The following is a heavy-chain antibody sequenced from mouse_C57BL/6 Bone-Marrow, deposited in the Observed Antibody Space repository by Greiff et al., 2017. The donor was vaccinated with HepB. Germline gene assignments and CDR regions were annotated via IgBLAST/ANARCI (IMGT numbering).Heavy chain of an antibody. CDR2: ISNGGGST. Sequence: EVNVVESGGGLVQPGGSLKLSCAASGFTFSDYYMYWVRQTPEKRLEWVAYISNGGGSTYYPDTVKGRFTISRDNAKNTLYLQMSRLKSEDTAMYYCARRITTVVATDYYAMDYWGQGTSVTVSS. CDR3: ARRITTVVATDYYAMDY. CDR1: GFTFSDYY. D-gene: IGHD1-1*01. V-gene: IGHV5-12*01. J-gene: IGHJ4*01.